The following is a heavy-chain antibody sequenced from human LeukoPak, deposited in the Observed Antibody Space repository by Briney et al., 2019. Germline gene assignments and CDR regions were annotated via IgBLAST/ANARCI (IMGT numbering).Heavy chain of an antibody. J-gene: IGHJ6*03. V-gene: IGHV5-51*01. CDR2: IYPGDSDT. Sequence: GESLKISCKGSGYSFTTYWIGWVRQMPGKGLEWMGIIYPGDSDTRYSPSFQGQVTISADKSISTAYLQWSSLKASDTAMYYCARHVGDTMLRGVTDYYMDVWGKGTTVTISS. CDR1: GYSFTTYW. CDR3: ARHVGDTMLRGVTDYYMDV. D-gene: IGHD3-10*01.